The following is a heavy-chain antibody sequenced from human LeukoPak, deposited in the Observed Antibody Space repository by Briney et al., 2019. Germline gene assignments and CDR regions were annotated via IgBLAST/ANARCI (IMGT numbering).Heavy chain of an antibody. J-gene: IGHJ4*02. D-gene: IGHD1-26*01. CDR3: ARASSGSVLFYFDF. CDR2: ISFNGSDT. V-gene: IGHV3-30*01. CDR1: GFTFSSYA. Sequence: GGSLRLSCAASGFTFSSYAMHWVRQAPGKGLEWVAAISFNGSDTYYADPVKGRFAVFRDKYKNMLYVQMNGLRPEDTAVYYCARASSGSVLFYFDFWGRGTLVTVSS.